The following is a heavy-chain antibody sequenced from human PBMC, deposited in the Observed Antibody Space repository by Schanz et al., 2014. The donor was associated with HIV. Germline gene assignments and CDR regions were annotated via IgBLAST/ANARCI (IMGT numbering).Heavy chain of an antibody. J-gene: IGHJ3*02. CDR1: GFSFSSYA. CDR2: ISDSGGST. V-gene: IGHV3-23*01. D-gene: IGHD2-2*01. CDR3: ARDLSLASTTPTLAFDI. Sequence: EVQLLESGGGLLQPGGSLRLSCAASGFSFSSYAMSWVRQAPGKGLEWVSVISDSGGSTYYADSVKGRFTLSRDNSENTVYLQMNSLRAEDTAVYYCARDLSLASTTPTLAFDIWGQGTMVTVSS.